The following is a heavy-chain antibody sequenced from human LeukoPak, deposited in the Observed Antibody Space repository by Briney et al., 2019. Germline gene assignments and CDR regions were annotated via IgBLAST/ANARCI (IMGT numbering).Heavy chain of an antibody. V-gene: IGHV3-30-3*01. CDR3: ADSDGYYYDV. CDR2: ISNDGGNR. J-gene: IGHJ4*02. D-gene: IGHD2-15*01. CDR1: GFTFSYYA. Sequence: QPGRSLRLSCVASGFTSGFTFSYYAMHWVRQAPGKGLEWVAFISNDGGNRYFANSVKGLFTISRDNSKNTVYLQMNSLGAEDTAVYYCADSDGYYYDVWGQGTLVTVS.